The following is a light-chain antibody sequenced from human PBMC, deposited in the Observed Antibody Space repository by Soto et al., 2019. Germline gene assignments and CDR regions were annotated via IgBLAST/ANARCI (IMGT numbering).Light chain of an antibody. CDR3: QQYGSLS. V-gene: IGKV3-20*01. CDR1: QSITSTY. Sequence: EIVVTQSPGTLSLSPWERATLSCRASQSITSTYLAWYQQKPGQAPRLLIYGTSSRATGIPDRFSGSGSGTDFTLTISRLEPEDFAVYYCQQYGSLSFGGGTKVDIK. CDR2: GTS. J-gene: IGKJ4*01.